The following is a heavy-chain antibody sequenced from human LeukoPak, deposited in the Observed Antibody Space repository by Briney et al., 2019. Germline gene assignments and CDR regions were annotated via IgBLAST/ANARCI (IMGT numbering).Heavy chain of an antibody. CDR3: ARVGSYSSYFDY. J-gene: IGHJ4*02. CDR1: GYTFTGYY. CDR2: INPNSGGT. Sequence: ASVKVSCKASGYTFTGYYMHWVRQAPGQGLEWMVWINPNSGGTNYAQKFQGRVTMTRDTSISTAYMELSRLRSDDTAVYYCARVGSYSSYFDYWGQGTLVTVSS. V-gene: IGHV1-2*02. D-gene: IGHD1-26*01.